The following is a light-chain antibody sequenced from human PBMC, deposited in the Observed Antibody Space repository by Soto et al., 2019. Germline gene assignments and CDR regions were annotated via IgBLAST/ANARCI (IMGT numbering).Light chain of an antibody. J-gene: IGKJ5*01. V-gene: IGKV1-5*03. Sequence: DIQMTQSPSTLSASVGDRVTITCRASQSITSSLAWYQQKPGRAPKLLIYKASSLESGVPSRFSGSGSGTEFTLTISSLQPDDFATYYCQQYSTYSITFGQGTRLEIK. CDR3: QQYSTYSIT. CDR2: KAS. CDR1: QSITSS.